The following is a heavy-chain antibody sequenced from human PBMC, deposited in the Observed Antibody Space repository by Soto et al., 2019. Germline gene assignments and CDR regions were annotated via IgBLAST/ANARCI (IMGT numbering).Heavy chain of an antibody. CDR1: GFIFSSFP. CDR3: ARDLVAGSPDYFDY. J-gene: IGHJ4*02. CDR2: ISYDGKIQ. Sequence: QVQLVESGGDLVQPGRSLRLSCAASGFIFSSFPMHWVRQAPGKGLEWVAVISYDGKIQDYADSVKGRFTISRDSSKNTLYLQMNSLRAEDTALYYCARDLVAGSPDYFDYWGQGTLVTVSS. V-gene: IGHV3-30*04. D-gene: IGHD6-19*01.